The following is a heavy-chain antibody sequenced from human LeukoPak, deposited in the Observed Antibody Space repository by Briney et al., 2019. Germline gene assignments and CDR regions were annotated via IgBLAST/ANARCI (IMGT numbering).Heavy chain of an antibody. CDR1: GGSFSSYY. CDR3: AAEDDYGDSPHY. CDR2: IYYSGST. Sequence: SETLSLTCAVYGGSFSSYYWSWIRQPPGKGLEWIGYIYYSGSTNYNPSLKSRVTISVDTSKNQFSLKLSSVTAADTAVYYCAAEDDYGDSPHYWGQGTLVTVSS. D-gene: IGHD4-17*01. V-gene: IGHV4-59*01. J-gene: IGHJ4*02.